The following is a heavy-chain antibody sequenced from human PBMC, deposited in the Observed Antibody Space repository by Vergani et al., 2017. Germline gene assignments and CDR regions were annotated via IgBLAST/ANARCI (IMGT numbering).Heavy chain of an antibody. D-gene: IGHD6-13*01. CDR2: IYTSRST. V-gene: IGHV4-61*02. CDR1: GGSISSGSYY. Sequence: QVQLQESGPGLVKPSQTLSLTCTVSGGSISSGSYYWSWIRQPAGKGLEWIGRIYTSRSTNYNPSLKSRVTISVDTSKNQFSLKLSSVTAADTAVYYCARGQLVPGYYYYMDVWGKGTTVTVSS. J-gene: IGHJ6*03. CDR3: ARGQLVPGYYYYMDV.